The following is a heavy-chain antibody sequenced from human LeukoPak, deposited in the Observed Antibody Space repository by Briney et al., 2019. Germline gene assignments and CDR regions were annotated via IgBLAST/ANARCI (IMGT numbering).Heavy chain of an antibody. J-gene: IGHJ4*02. CDR2: IWYDGSNK. Sequence: GGSLRLSCAASGLTFSSYGMHWVRQAPGKGLEWVAVIWYDGSNKYYADSVKGRFTISRDNSKNTLYLQMSSLRAEDTAVYYCARDPTASHLYYFDYWGQGTLVTVSS. CDR3: ARDPTASHLYYFDY. V-gene: IGHV3-33*01. D-gene: IGHD6-6*01. CDR1: GLTFSSYG.